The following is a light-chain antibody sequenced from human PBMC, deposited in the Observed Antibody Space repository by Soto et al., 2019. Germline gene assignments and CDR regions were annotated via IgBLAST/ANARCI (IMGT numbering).Light chain of an antibody. CDR3: AVWDDSLGGSYI. CDR2: SHN. Sequence: SVLTQAPSASGTPGQRVTISCSGSSSNIGNNYVSWYQLLPGTAPKLLIYSHNQRPSGVPDRFSGSKSGTSASLAINGLRSEDEADYYCAVWDDSLGGSYIFGTGTKVTVL. V-gene: IGLV1-47*02. J-gene: IGLJ1*01. CDR1: SSNIGNNY.